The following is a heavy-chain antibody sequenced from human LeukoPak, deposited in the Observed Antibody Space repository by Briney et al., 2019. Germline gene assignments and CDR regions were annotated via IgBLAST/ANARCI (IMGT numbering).Heavy chain of an antibody. CDR2: IYYSGST. CDR1: GGSISSYY. J-gene: IGHJ4*02. CDR3: ARERRDGYKVYFDY. Sequence: SETLSLTCTVSGGSISSYYWSWIRQPPGKGLEWIGYIYYSGSTNYNPSLKSRVTISVDTSKNQFSLKLSSVTAADTAVYYCARERRDGYKVYFDYWGLGTLVTVSS. D-gene: IGHD5-24*01. V-gene: IGHV4-59*01.